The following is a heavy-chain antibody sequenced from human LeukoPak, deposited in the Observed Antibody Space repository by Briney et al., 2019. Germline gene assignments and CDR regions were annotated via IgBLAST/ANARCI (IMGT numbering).Heavy chain of an antibody. V-gene: IGHV1-2*02. CDR3: ARGPYVPFPNWYFDL. CDR1: EYTITGYY. Sequence: ASVRVSCKASEYTITGYYMHWVRQAPGQGLEWMGWINPNSGGTHYAPKFQGRVTMTRDTSISTAYMELSRLRSDDTAVYYCARGPYVPFPNWYFDLWGRGTLVTVSS. D-gene: IGHD3-10*02. CDR2: INPNSGGT. J-gene: IGHJ2*01.